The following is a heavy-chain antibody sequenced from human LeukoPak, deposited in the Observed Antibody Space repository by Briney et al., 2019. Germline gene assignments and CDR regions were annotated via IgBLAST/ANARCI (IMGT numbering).Heavy chain of an antibody. D-gene: IGHD3-22*01. Sequence: PGGSLRLSCAASGFTFSSYAMSWVRQAPGKGLEWVSAISGSGGSTYYADSVKGRFTISRDNSKNTLYLQMNSLRAEDTAVYYCAKHTYYDSSGYYFHYWGQGTLATVSS. CDR2: ISGSGGST. V-gene: IGHV3-23*01. J-gene: IGHJ4*02. CDR3: AKHTYYDSSGYYFHY. CDR1: GFTFSSYA.